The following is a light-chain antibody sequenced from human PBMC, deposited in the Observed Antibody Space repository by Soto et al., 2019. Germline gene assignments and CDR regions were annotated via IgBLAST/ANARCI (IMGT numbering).Light chain of an antibody. CDR1: QSVSSSY. Sequence: EIVLTQSRGTLSLSPGERATLSCRSSQSVSSSYLAWYQQKPGQPPRLLIYGASSRATGIPDRFSGSGSGTDFTLTISRLEPEDFAVFYCQHYDSLPITFGQGTKVDI. CDR3: QHYDSLPIT. V-gene: IGKV3-20*01. CDR2: GAS. J-gene: IGKJ1*01.